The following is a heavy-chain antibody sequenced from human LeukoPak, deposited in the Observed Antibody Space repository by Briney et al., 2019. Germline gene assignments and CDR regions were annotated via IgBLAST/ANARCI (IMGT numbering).Heavy chain of an antibody. J-gene: IGHJ4*02. V-gene: IGHV4-34*01. D-gene: IGHD5-24*01. Sequence: SETLSLTCAVYGGSFSGYYWSWIRQPPGKGLEWIGGINHSGSTNYDPSLKSRVTISVDTSKNQFSLKLSSVTAADTAVYYCARGKDGYNLGHWGQGTLVTVSS. CDR3: ARGKDGYNLGH. CDR2: INHSGST. CDR1: GGSFSGYY.